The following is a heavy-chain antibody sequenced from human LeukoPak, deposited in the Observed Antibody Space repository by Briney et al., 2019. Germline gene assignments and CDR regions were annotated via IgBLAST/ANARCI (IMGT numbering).Heavy chain of an antibody. Sequence: SETLSLTCAVSGYSISNTHWLNWLRQTPGKGLEWIGEIDHRGNTNYNPSLKSRVTISVDRSKNQFSLQLTSVTAADTAVYYCARGYGPGYWGRGTLVTVSA. J-gene: IGHJ4*02. V-gene: IGHV4-4*02. D-gene: IGHD4-17*01. CDR1: GYSISNTHW. CDR2: IDHRGNT. CDR3: ARGYGPGY.